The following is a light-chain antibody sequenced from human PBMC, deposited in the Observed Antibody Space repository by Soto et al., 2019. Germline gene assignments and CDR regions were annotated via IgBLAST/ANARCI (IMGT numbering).Light chain of an antibody. Sequence: GLTQAPATLSVSPGERATLSCRASQSVSSNLAWYQQKPGQAPRLLIYGASTRATGIPARFSGSGSGTDFTLTISSLEPEDFAVYYCQQRSNWPPWTFGQGTKVDIK. CDR3: QQRSNWPPWT. CDR2: GAS. CDR1: QSVSSN. J-gene: IGKJ1*01. V-gene: IGKV3-11*01.